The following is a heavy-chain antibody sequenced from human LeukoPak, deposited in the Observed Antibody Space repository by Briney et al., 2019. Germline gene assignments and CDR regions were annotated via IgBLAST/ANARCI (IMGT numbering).Heavy chain of an antibody. Sequence: ASETLPLTCTVSGYSISSNYYWGWIRQPPGKGLEWIGSIHRSGSTYYSPSLKSRVTISVDTSKNQFSLKLSSVTAADTAVYYCARAATTVTTWYFDYWGQGTLVTVSS. CDR3: ARAATTVTTWYFDY. D-gene: IGHD4-17*01. CDR1: GYSISSNYY. J-gene: IGHJ4*02. CDR2: IHRSGST. V-gene: IGHV4-38-2*02.